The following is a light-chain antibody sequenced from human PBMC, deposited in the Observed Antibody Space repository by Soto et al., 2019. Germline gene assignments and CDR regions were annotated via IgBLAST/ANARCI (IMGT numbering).Light chain of an antibody. CDR2: EGS. V-gene: IGLV2-23*01. J-gene: IGLJ2*01. CDR3: CSYAGGSTSVV. Sequence: QSALTQPASVSGSPGQSITISCTGTSSDVGSYNLVSWYQQHPGKAPKLMIYEGSKRPSGVSNRFCGSKSGNTASLTISGLEAEAGADYSCCSYAGGSTSVVFGGGTKVTAL. CDR1: SSDVGSYNL.